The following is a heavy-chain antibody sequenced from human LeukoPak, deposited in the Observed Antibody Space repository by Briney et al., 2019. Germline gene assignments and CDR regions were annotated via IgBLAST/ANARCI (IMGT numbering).Heavy chain of an antibody. V-gene: IGHV1-69*13. D-gene: IGHD2-2*01. CDR2: IIPIFGTA. CDR1: GGTFSNYA. CDR3: ARGYCSSTSCRNYYYYMDV. Sequence: GASVKVSCKASGGTFSNYAISWVRQAPGQGLEWMGGIIPIFGTANYAQKFQGRVTITADESTSTAYKELSSLRSEDTAVYYCARGYCSSTSCRNYYYYMDVWGKGTTVTVSS. J-gene: IGHJ6*03.